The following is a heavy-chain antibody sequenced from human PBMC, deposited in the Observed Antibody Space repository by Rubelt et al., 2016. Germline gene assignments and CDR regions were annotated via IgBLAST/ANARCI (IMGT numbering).Heavy chain of an antibody. V-gene: IGHV1-69*04. D-gene: IGHD6-6*01. Sequence: QVQLVQSGAEVKKPGSSVKVSCKASGGTFSSYAISWVRQAPGQGLEWMGRIIPILGLAISGQGVQGSVTITADKSACTAYMELSSLGSEDTAVYYCARDGLQLVPDYWGQGTLVTISS. J-gene: IGHJ4*02. CDR2: IIPILGLA. CDR3: ARDGLQLVPDY. CDR1: GGTFSSYA.